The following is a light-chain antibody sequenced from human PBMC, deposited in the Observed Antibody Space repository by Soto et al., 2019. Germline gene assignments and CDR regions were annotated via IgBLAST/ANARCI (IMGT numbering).Light chain of an antibody. V-gene: IGLV2-23*01. CDR3: CSFAVGAALV. Sequence: QSALTQPASVSASPGQSITISCTGTSSNVGTYDLVSWYQHHPDKAPKLIIYEGTKRPSGISSRFSGSKSGNTASLTISGLQAEDDADYYCCSFAVGAALVFGGGTQVTVL. J-gene: IGLJ2*01. CDR1: SSNVGTYDL. CDR2: EGT.